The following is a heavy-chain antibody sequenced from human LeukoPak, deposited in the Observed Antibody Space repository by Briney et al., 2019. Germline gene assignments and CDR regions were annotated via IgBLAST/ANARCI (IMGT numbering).Heavy chain of an antibody. CDR1: GGTFSSYA. CDR2: IIPIFGTA. Sequence: SVKVSCKASGGTFSSYAISWVRQAPGQGLEWMAGIIPIFGTANYAQKFQGRVTITADESTSTAYMELSSLRSEDTAVYYCASFVLRFLEWFEYYFDYWGQGTLVTVSS. CDR3: ASFVLRFLEWFEYYFDY. D-gene: IGHD3-3*01. J-gene: IGHJ4*02. V-gene: IGHV1-69*13.